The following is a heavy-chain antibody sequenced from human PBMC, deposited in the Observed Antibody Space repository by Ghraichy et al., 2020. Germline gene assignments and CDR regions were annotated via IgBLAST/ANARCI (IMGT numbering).Heavy chain of an antibody. CDR2: ISGSGGST. V-gene: IGHV3-23*01. Sequence: LSLTCAASGFTFSSYAMSWVRQAPGKGLEWVSAISGSGGSTYYADSVKGRFTISRDNSKNTLYLQMNSLRAEDTAVYYCAKEESPKIQLSLMDVWGQGTTVTVSS. J-gene: IGHJ6*02. CDR3: AKEESPKIQLSLMDV. D-gene: IGHD5-18*01. CDR1: GFTFSSYA.